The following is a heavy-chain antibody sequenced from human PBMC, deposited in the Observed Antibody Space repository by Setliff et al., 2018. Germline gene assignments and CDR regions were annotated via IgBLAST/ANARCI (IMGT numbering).Heavy chain of an antibody. CDR3: ARLVRYCTRTSCQRTPGAEY. J-gene: IGHJ4*02. CDR1: GYTFTTYG. CDR2: INNYNTNT. V-gene: IGHV1-18*04. Sequence: VASVKVSCKASGYTFTTYGISWVRQAPGQGLEWMGWINNYNTNTNYAQKLQGRVTLTTDTSTSIAYMEVKSLTSDDTAVYYCARLVRYCTRTSCQRTPGAEYWGQGTLVTVSS. D-gene: IGHD2-2*01.